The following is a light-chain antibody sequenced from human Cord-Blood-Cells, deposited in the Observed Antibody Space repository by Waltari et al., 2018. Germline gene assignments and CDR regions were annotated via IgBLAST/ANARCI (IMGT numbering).Light chain of an antibody. CDR3: QQRSNWPL. CDR2: DAS. Sequence: EIVLTQSTATLSLSPGERATLSCRASQSVSSHLAWYQQKPGQAPRLLIYDASNRATGIPARFSGSGSGTDFTLTISSLEPEDFAVYYCQQRSNWPLFGGGTKVEIK. V-gene: IGKV3-11*01. CDR1: QSVSSH. J-gene: IGKJ4*01.